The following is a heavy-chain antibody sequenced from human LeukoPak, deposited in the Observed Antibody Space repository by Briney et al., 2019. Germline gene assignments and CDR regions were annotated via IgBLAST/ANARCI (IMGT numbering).Heavy chain of an antibody. CDR3: AKGGVYSSRLNR. J-gene: IGHJ5*02. V-gene: IGHV3-30*18. CDR2: ISYDGSNK. CDR1: GFTFSSYG. Sequence: GGSLRLSCAASGFTFSSYGMHWVRQAPGKGLEWVAVISYDGSNKYYADSVKGRFTISRDNSKNTLYLQMNSLRAEDTAVYYCAKGGVYSSRLNRWGQGTLVTVSS. D-gene: IGHD6-13*01.